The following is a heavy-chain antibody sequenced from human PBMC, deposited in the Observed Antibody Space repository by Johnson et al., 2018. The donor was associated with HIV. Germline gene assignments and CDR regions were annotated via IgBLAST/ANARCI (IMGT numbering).Heavy chain of an antibody. CDR1: GFTFSSYD. CDR2: IGTAGDT. D-gene: IGHD1-26*01. J-gene: IGHJ3*02. V-gene: IGHV3-13*01. Sequence: VQLVESGGGVVQPGGSLRLSCAASGFTFSSYDMHWVRQATGKGLEWVSAIGTAGDTYYPGSVKGRFTISRENAKNSLYLQMNSLRAEDTAVYYCAKDQGIVGATVFDIWGQGTMVTVSS. CDR3: AKDQGIVGATVFDI.